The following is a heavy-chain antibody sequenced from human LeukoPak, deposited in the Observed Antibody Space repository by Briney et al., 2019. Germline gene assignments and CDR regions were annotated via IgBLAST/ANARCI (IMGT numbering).Heavy chain of an antibody. Sequence: SETLSLTCTVSGGSISSGSYYWSWIRQPAGKGLESIVRIYTSGSTNYNPSLKSRVTISVDTSKNQFSLKLSSVTAEDTAVYYCARDVSADYDFWSGYPKNWFDPWGQGTLVTVSS. CDR1: GGSISSGSYY. CDR3: ARDVSADYDFWSGYPKNWFDP. CDR2: IYTSGST. J-gene: IGHJ5*02. V-gene: IGHV4-61*02. D-gene: IGHD3-3*01.